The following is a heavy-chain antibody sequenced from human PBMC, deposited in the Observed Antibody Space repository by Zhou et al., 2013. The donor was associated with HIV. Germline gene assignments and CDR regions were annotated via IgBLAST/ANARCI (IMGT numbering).Heavy chain of an antibody. CDR1: GYTFTGYY. CDR2: INPNSGGT. Sequence: QVQLVQSGAEVKKPGASVKVSCKTSGYTFTGYYIHWVRQAPGQGLEWMGWINPNSGGTDYAQKFQGRVTMTRDKSINTAYMDLNRLRSDDTAVYYCARVFKYNYDRSGHPEENWFDPWGQGTLVTVSS. V-gene: IGHV1-2*02. CDR3: ARVFKYNYDRSGHPEENWFDP. J-gene: IGHJ5*02. D-gene: IGHD3-22*01.